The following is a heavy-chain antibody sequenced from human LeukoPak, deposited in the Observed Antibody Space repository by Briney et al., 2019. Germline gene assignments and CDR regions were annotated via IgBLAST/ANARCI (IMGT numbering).Heavy chain of an antibody. CDR1: GFTFSSYRMQVSSYG. V-gene: IGHV3-30*02. J-gene: IGHJ4*02. CDR2: IRYDGGEK. Sequence: GGSLRLSCAASGFTFSSYRMQVSSYGMHWVRQAPGKGLEWVAFIRYDGGEKTYAESVKGRFTISRDNSKNTLYLQMNSLRPEDTAVFYCGKEDRGPLEKSTTKGLDYWGRGILVTVSS. D-gene: IGHD1-1*01. CDR3: GKEDRGPLEKSTTKGLDY.